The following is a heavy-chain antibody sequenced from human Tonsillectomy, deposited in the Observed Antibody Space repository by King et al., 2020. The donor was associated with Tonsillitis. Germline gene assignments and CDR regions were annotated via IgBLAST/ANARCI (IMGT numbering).Heavy chain of an antibody. Sequence: QLVQSGAEVKKPGASVKVSCKASGYTFTGFHIQWVRQAPGQGLEWMGWINPKRGATKYAQKFQGRVTMTRDTSPSTAYMELSRLRSGDTAVYYCVRPLSNYYDKSSDYLDPWGQGTLVTVSS. CDR2: INPKRGAT. V-gene: IGHV1-2*02. D-gene: IGHD3-22*01. CDR1: GYTFTGFH. CDR3: VRPLSNYYDKSSDYLDP. J-gene: IGHJ5*02.